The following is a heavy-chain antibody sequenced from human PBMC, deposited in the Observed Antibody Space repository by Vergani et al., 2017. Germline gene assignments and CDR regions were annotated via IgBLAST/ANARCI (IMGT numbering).Heavy chain of an antibody. CDR2: LTGGGGST. CDR3: VKDDGSCENFLDS. D-gene: IGHD1-26*01. V-gene: IGHV3-23*01. Sequence: EVQLLESGGSLKQPGGSVRLSCAASGFTFSTYAMHWVRQAPGKGLEWVSALTGGGGSTYYADSFEGRFIISRNNSRDTLYLQMNSLRPEDTATYYCVKDDGSCENFLDSWCQGSLVTVSS. J-gene: IGHJ4*02. CDR1: GFTFSTYA.